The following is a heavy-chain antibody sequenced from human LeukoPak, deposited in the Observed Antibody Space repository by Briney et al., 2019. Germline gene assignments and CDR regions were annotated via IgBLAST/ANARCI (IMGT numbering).Heavy chain of an antibody. CDR3: ARELYCSGGSCYSDENYPKNDY. CDR2: INPNSGGT. CDR1: GFTFTGYY. Sequence: ASMKVSCKTSGFTFTGYYMHWVRQAPGQGLEWMGWINPNSGGTNYAQKFQGRVTMTRDTSISTAYMELSRLRSDDTAVYYCARELYCSGGSCYSDENYPKNDYWGQGTLVTVSS. J-gene: IGHJ4*02. D-gene: IGHD2-15*01. V-gene: IGHV1-2*02.